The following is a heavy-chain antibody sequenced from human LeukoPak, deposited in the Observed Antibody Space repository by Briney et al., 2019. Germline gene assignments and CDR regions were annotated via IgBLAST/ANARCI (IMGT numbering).Heavy chain of an antibody. CDR3: ARRLTQYDCFDP. V-gene: IGHV6-1*01. D-gene: IGHD2-2*01. CDR1: GDSVSSNSLT. CDR2: TYYRSTWYN. J-gene: IGHJ5*02. Sequence: SQTLSLTCAISGDSVSSNSLTWNWIRQSPSIGLEGLGRTYYRSTWYNDYAVSVRGRITVNPDTSKNQFSLHLNSVTPEDTAVYYCARRLTQYDCFDPWGQGILVTVSS.